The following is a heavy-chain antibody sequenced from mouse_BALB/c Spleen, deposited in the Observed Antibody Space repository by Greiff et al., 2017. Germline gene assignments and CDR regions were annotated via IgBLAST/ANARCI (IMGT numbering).Heavy chain of an antibody. CDR1: GYTFTDYN. J-gene: IGHJ2*01. D-gene: IGHD3-2*02. CDR3: AKRRLLEYYFDY. CDR2: INPNNGGT. V-gene: IGHV1-18*01. Sequence: VQLQQSGPELVKPGASVKIPCKASGYTFTDYNMDWVKQSHGKSLEWIGDINPNNGGTIYNQKFKGKATLTVDKSSSTAYMELRSLTSEDTAVYYCAKRRLLEYYFDYWGQGTTLTVSS.